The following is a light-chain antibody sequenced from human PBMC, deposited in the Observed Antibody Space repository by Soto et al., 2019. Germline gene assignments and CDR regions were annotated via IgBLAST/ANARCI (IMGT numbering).Light chain of an antibody. Sequence: DIQMTQSPSTLSASVGDIVTITCRASQSIDRWLAWYQQKPGKAPKLLIYRASSLESGVPSRFSGSGSGTEFTFTIISLQPDDFATYYCQQYKTYTYTFAQGTKLEIK. CDR1: QSIDRW. J-gene: IGKJ2*01. CDR3: QQYKTYTYT. V-gene: IGKV1-5*03. CDR2: RAS.